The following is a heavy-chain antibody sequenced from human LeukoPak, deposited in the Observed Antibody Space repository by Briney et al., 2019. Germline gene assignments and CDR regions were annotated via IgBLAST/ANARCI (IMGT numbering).Heavy chain of an antibody. CDR3: ARDGGYSSGWYGFDY. CDR1: GYTFSTYA. J-gene: IGHJ4*02. Sequence: ASVKVSCKASGYTFSTYAMNWVRQAPGQGLEWMGWINSHTGNPTYAQGFTGRFVFSLDTSVSTAYLQISSLKAEDTAVYYCARDGGYSSGWYGFDYWGQGTLVTVSS. CDR2: INSHTGNP. D-gene: IGHD6-19*01. V-gene: IGHV7-4-1*02.